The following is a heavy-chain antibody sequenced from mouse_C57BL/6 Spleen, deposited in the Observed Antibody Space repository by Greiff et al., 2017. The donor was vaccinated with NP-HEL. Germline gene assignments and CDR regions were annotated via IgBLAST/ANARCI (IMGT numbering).Heavy chain of an antibody. CDR1: GYTFTSYW. J-gene: IGHJ3*01. CDR3: ARSGDAPAY. Sequence: QVQLQQSGAELVMPGASVKLSCKASGYTFTSYWMHWVKQRPGQGLEWIGEIDPSDSYTNYNQKFKGKSTLTVDKSSSTAYMQLSSLTSEDSADYYCARSGDAPAYWGQGTLVTVSA. D-gene: IGHD3-3*01. CDR2: IDPSDSYT. V-gene: IGHV1-69*01.